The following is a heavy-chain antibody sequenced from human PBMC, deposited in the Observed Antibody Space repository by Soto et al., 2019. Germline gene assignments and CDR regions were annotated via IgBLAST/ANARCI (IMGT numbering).Heavy chain of an antibody. Sequence: GGSLRLSCAASGFTFSSYSMNWVRQAPGKGLEWVSSISSSSSYIYYADSVKGRFTISRDNAKNSLYLQMKSLRAEDTAVYYCARDSRPRYYYDSSGPSWFDPWGQGTLVTVSS. CDR1: GFTFSSYS. CDR2: ISSSSSYI. J-gene: IGHJ5*02. V-gene: IGHV3-21*01. CDR3: ARDSRPRYYYDSSGPSWFDP. D-gene: IGHD3-22*01.